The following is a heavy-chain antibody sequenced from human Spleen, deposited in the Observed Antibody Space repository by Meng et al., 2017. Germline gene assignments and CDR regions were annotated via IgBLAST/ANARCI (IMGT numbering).Heavy chain of an antibody. CDR3: ARDAVNSATNYYYGMDV. Sequence: SETLSPTCTASGRPISGYYWTWIRQPAGKGLEWIGRIYSTGSSNYNPSLQSRDTMSVDTSKNQFSLKLTSVTATDTAVYFCARDAVNSATNYYYGMDVWGQGTTVTVSS. J-gene: IGHJ6*02. CDR1: GRPISGYY. CDR2: IYSTGSS. D-gene: IGHD5-12*01. V-gene: IGHV4-4*07.